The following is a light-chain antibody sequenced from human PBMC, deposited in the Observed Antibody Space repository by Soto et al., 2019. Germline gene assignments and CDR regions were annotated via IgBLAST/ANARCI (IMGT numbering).Light chain of an antibody. CDR3: QQYGSSPYT. Sequence: EIVLTHSPGTLSLSPGERATLSCKASQSVRNSYLAWYQQKPGQAPRLVIYGASGRATGIPDRFSGSGSGTDFTLTISRLEPEDFAVYYCQQYGSSPYTFGQGTKLEI. V-gene: IGKV3-20*01. CDR2: GAS. J-gene: IGKJ2*01. CDR1: QSVRNSY.